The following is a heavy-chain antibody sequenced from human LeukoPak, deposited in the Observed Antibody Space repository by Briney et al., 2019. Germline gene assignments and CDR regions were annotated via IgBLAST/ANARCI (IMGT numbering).Heavy chain of an antibody. CDR3: AREVRYCSSTSCSRRLVGYFDY. CDR2: INWNGGST. D-gene: IGHD2-2*01. J-gene: IGHJ4*02. CDR1: GFTFDDYG. Sequence: PGGSLRLSCAASGFTFDDYGMSWVRQAPGKGLEWVSGINWNGGSTGYADSVKGRFTISRDNAKNSLYLQMNSLRAEDTAVYYCAREVRYCSSTSCSRRLVGYFDYWGQGTLATVSS. V-gene: IGHV3-20*04.